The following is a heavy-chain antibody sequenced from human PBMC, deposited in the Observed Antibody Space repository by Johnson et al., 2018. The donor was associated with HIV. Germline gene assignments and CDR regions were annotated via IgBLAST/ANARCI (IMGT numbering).Heavy chain of an antibody. J-gene: IGHJ3*02. CDR1: GFTFSSYW. Sequence: MLLVESGGGLVQPGGSLRLSCAASGFTFSSYWMSWVRQAPGKGLEWVANIKQDGSEKYYVDSVKGRFTISRDNAKNSLYLQMNSLRADDTAVYYCASRSYGYVRHAFDIWGQGTMVTVSS. D-gene: IGHD5-18*01. CDR2: IKQDGSEK. CDR3: ASRSYGYVRHAFDI. V-gene: IGHV3-7*01.